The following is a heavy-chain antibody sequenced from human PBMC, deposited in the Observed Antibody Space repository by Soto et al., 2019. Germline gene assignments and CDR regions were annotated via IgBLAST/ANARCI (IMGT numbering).Heavy chain of an antibody. CDR2: ISYDGSNK. J-gene: IGHJ6*02. V-gene: IGHV3-30-3*01. CDR3: ARDSVLLWFGESSSVYGMDD. CDR1: GFTFSSYA. D-gene: IGHD3-10*01. Sequence: GGSLRLSCAAYGFTFSSYAMHWVRQAPGKGLEWVAVISYDGSNKYYAYSVKGRFTISRDNSKNTLYLQMNSLIAEDTTVYYCARDSVLLWFGESSSVYGMDDWGQGTTVTVSS.